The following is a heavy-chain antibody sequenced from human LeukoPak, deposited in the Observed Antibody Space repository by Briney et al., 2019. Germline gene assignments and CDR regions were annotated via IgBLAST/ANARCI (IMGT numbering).Heavy chain of an antibody. D-gene: IGHD6-13*01. CDR3: ASDAVSSSWYFLPQSKDTPHDY. CDR2: IYSGGST. V-gene: IGHV3-66*01. J-gene: IGHJ4*02. CDR1: GFTVSSNY. Sequence: PGGSLRLSCAASGFTVSSNYMSWVRQAPGKGLEWVSVIYSGGSTYYADSVKGRFTISRDNSKNTLYLQMNSLRAEDTAVYYCASDAVSSSWYFLPQSKDTPHDYWGQGTLVTVSS.